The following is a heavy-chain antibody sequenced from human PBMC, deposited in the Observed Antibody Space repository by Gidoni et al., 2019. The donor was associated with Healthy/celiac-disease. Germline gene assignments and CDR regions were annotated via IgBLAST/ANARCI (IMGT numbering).Heavy chain of an antibody. Sequence: QVQLQESGPGLVKPSETLSLTCTVSGGSISSYYWSWIRQPPGKGLEWIGYIYYSGSTNYNPSLKSRVTISVDTSKNQFSLKLSSVTAADTAVYYCARDGSYGEMATGAFDIWGQGTMVTVSS. V-gene: IGHV4-59*01. CDR2: IYYSGST. D-gene: IGHD5-12*01. CDR3: ARDGSYGEMATGAFDI. J-gene: IGHJ3*02. CDR1: GGSISSYY.